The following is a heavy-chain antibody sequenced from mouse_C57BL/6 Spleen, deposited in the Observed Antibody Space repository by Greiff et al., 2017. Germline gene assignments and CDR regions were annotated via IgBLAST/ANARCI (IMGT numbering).Heavy chain of an antibody. V-gene: IGHV1-81*01. D-gene: IGHD1-1*01. CDR3: ARPYGSSYHWFAY. CDR2: IYPRSGNT. J-gene: IGHJ3*01. Sequence: VQLQQSGAELARPGASVKLSCKASGYTFTSYGISWVKQRTGQGLEWIGEIYPRSGNTYYNEKFKGKATLTADKSSSTAYMELRSLTSEDSAVYFCARPYGSSYHWFAYWGQGTLVTVSA. CDR1: GYTFTSYG.